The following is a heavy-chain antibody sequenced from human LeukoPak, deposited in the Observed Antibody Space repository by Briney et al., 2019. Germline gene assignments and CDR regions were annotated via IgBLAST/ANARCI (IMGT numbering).Heavy chain of an antibody. D-gene: IGHD6-6*01. V-gene: IGHV3-23*01. CDR3: ANGRYSSSSGYYYHMDV. J-gene: IGHJ6*03. Sequence: GGSLRLSCVASGFTFSSSAMTWVRQPPGKGLEWVSAISGSGGSTNYADSVKGRFTISRDNSKNTLYLHMNSLRAEDTAVYYCANGRYSSSSGYYYHMDVWGKGTTVTVSS. CDR2: ISGSGGST. CDR1: GFTFSSSA.